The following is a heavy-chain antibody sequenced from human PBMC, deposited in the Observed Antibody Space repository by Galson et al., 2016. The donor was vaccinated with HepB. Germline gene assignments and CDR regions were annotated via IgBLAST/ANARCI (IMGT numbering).Heavy chain of an antibody. V-gene: IGHV1-2*06. CDR3: ARQGGFDP. Sequence: SVKVSCKVSGYSLIELSMHWVRQAPGQGLEWMGRINPNSGGTNYAQKFQGRVTMTRDTTIRTAYMELSSLRSDDTAVYYCARQGGFDPWGQGTLVTVSS. CDR1: GYSLIELS. D-gene: IGHD3-16*01. CDR2: INPNSGGT. J-gene: IGHJ5*02.